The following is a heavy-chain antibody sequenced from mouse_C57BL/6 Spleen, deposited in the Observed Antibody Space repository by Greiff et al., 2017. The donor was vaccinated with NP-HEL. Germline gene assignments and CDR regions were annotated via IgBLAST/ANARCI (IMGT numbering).Heavy chain of an antibody. CDR2: IYPGSGST. CDR1: GYTFTSYW. CDR3: ARLQYYCSSYLYS. Sequence: QVQLQQPGAELVQPGASVKMSCKASGYTFTSYWITWVQQRTGQGLEWLGDIYPGSGSTNYNEKLESKATLTVDRSPSTAYMQVISLTSEGSAVYDCARLQYYCSSYLYSRGQGTTLTVSS. V-gene: IGHV1-55*01. J-gene: IGHJ2*01. D-gene: IGHD1-1*01.